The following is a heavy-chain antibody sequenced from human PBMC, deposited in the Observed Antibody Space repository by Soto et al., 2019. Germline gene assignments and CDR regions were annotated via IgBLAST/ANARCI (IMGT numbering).Heavy chain of an antibody. CDR1: GFTFSSYA. J-gene: IGHJ4*02. Sequence: PGGSLRLSCAASGFTFSSYAMHWVRQAPGKGLEWVAVISYDGSNKYYADSVKGRFTISRDNSKNTLYLQMNSLRAEDTAMYYCARDHQGYCSGGSCYGDYFDYWGQGTLVTVS. CDR3: ARDHQGYCSGGSCYGDYFDY. V-gene: IGHV3-30-3*01. D-gene: IGHD2-15*01. CDR2: ISYDGSNK.